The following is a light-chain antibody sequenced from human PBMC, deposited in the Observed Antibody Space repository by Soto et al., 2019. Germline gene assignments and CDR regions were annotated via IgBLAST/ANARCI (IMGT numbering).Light chain of an antibody. Sequence: QSVLTQPPSASGTPGQRVTISCSGSSSNIGSNTVHWFQQLPGTAPKLLIYVSNKRPSGVSDRFSGSQSGTSASLAISGLQSEDEADYYCAAWDGSLNGHVFGTGTKLTVL. J-gene: IGLJ1*01. V-gene: IGLV1-44*01. CDR2: VSN. CDR1: SSNIGSNT. CDR3: AAWDGSLNGHV.